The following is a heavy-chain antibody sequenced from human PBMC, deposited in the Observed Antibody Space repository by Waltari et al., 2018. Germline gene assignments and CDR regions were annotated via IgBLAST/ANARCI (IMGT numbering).Heavy chain of an antibody. J-gene: IGHJ5*02. CDR1: GYTFTNYG. CDR3: AKAGGIHNYPLDP. V-gene: IGHV3-30*18. Sequence: QVEESGGGVVQPGGSLRLSCVASGYTFTNYGLHWVRQAQGKGLEGLAGISSDGSNKYYEDSVEGRFTVARDNSKNSVYLQMNSLRPEDTALYFCAKAGGIHNYPLDPWGQGTLVTVSS. D-gene: IGHD1-26*01. CDR2: ISSDGSNK.